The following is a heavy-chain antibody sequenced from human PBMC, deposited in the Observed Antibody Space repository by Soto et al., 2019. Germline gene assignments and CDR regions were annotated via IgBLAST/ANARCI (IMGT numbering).Heavy chain of an antibody. CDR2: IVVGSGNT. CDR3: ARDKQETEIDY. CDR1: GFTFTSSA. Sequence: GASVKVSCKASGFTFTSSAVQWVRQARGQRLEWIGWIVVGSGNTNYAQKLQGRVTMTTDTSTSTAYMELRSLRSDDTAVYYCARDKQETEIDYWGQGTLVTVSS. J-gene: IGHJ4*02. V-gene: IGHV1-58*01. D-gene: IGHD2-21*02.